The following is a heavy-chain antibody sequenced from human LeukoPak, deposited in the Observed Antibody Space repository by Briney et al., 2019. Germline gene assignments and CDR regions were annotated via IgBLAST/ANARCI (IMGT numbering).Heavy chain of an antibody. D-gene: IGHD6-13*01. CDR1: GYSISSGYY. CDR3: ARDGGSSWYWEYYFDY. CDR2: FSHTGST. J-gene: IGHJ4*02. V-gene: IGHV4-38-2*02. Sequence: PSETLSLTCTVSGYSISSGYYWGWIRQPPGKGLEWIGSFSHTGSTYYNPSLKSRVTISVDTSKNQFSLKLSSVTAADTAVYYCARDGGSSWYWEYYFDYWGQGTLVTVSS.